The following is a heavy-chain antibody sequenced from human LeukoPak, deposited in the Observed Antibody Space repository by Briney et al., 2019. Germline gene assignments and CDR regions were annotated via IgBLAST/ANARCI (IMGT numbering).Heavy chain of an antibody. CDR2: IIPIFGTA. Sequence: SVTVSCTASGGTFSSYAISWVRQAPGQGLEWMGGIIPIFGTANYAQKFQGRVTITADESTSTAYMELSSLRSEDTAVYYCASSAYCGGDCYSGAFDIWGQGTMVTVSS. CDR1: GGTFSSYA. D-gene: IGHD2-21*02. CDR3: ASSAYCGGDCYSGAFDI. J-gene: IGHJ3*02. V-gene: IGHV1-69*13.